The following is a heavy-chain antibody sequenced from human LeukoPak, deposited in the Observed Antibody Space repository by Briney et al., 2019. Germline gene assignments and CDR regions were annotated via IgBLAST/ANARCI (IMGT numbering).Heavy chain of an antibody. V-gene: IGHV3-15*01. CDR1: GFTFSNAW. CDR3: TTVFAVTPYFDY. D-gene: IGHD4-17*01. CDR2: IKSKTDGGTT. Sequence: GRSLRLSCAASGFTFSNAWMSWVRQAPGKGLEWVGRIKSKTDGGTTDYAAPVKGRFTISRDDSKNTLYLQMNSLKTEDTAVYYCTTVFAVTPYFDYWGQGTLVTVSS. J-gene: IGHJ4*02.